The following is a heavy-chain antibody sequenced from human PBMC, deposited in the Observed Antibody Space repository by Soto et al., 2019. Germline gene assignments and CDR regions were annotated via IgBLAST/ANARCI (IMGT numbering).Heavy chain of an antibody. CDR2: VYATGTT. CDR3: VRDGTKTLRDWFDP. CDR1: GASISGFY. V-gene: IGHV4-4*07. J-gene: IGHJ5*02. Sequence: SQTLSLTCTVSGASISGFYWSWIRKSAGKGLEWIGRVYATGTTDYNPSVKSRVMMSVDTSKKQFSLQLRSVTAADTAVYYCVRDGTKTLRDWFDPWGQGISVTVSS. D-gene: IGHD1-1*01.